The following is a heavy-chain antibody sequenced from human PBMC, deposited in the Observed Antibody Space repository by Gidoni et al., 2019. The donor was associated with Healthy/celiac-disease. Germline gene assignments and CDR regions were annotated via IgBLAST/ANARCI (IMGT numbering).Heavy chain of an antibody. CDR3: ARDSYRRELEKQAFDI. D-gene: IGHD1-1*01. CDR1: GGPFSSYA. V-gene: IGHV1-69*19. CDR2: IIPIFGTA. Sequence: QVQLVQSGAEVKKPGSSVTVSCKASGGPFSSYAISWVRQAPGQGLEWMGGIIPIFGTANYAQKFQGRVTITADESTSTAYMELSSLRSEDTAVYYCARDSYRRELEKQAFDIWGQGTMVTVSS. J-gene: IGHJ3*02.